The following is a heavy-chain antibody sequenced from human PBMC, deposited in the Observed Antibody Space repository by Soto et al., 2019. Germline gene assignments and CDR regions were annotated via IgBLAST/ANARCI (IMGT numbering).Heavy chain of an antibody. Sequence: QITLKESGPPLVEPTQTLTLTCTFSGFSLYTSGVGVAWIRQPPGKALEWLALIYWDDDKRYSPFLNNRLTTPKDTPKIQVVLTRTNVDPLKTATYYCAHRPPEVSGSPSWSASWAPGILVPVPS. CDR3: AHRPPEVSGSPSWSAS. D-gene: IGHD3-10*01. V-gene: IGHV2-5*02. CDR2: IYWDDDK. J-gene: IGHJ5*01. CDR1: GFSLYTSGVG.